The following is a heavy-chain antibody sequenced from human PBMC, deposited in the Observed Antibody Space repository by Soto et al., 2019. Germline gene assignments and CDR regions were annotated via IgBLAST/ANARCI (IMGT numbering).Heavy chain of an antibody. D-gene: IGHD2-21*02. CDR2: IHSRGST. V-gene: IGHV4-28*01. Sequence: QVQLQESGPGLVKPSDTLSLTCAVSGYSISSTNWWGWIRQPPEKGLEWIGYIHSRGSTYYNPSLKSRVTMSVDTSKNQFSLRLSSVTAVDTAVYYYATKGDGKYYFDYWGQGTLVTVSS. J-gene: IGHJ4*02. CDR1: GYSISSTNW. CDR3: ATKGDGKYYFDY.